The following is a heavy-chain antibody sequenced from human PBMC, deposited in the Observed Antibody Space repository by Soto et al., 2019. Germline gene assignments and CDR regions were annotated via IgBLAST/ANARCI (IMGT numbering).Heavy chain of an antibody. Sequence: PSETLSLTCTVSGDCITNSLCYWVLFRQPTGKGLEWSGRIYTSGSTNYNPSLNSRVTMSVDTSKNQFSLKLSSVTAADTAVYYCARVRSSSYFDYWGQGTLVTVSS. J-gene: IGHJ4*02. CDR2: IYTSGST. CDR1: GDCITNSLCY. V-gene: IGHV4-4*07. D-gene: IGHD6-6*01. CDR3: ARVRSSSYFDY.